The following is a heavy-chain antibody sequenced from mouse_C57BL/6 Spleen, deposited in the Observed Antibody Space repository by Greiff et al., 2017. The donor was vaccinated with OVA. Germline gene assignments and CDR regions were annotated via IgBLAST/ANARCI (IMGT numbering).Heavy chain of an antibody. CDR1: GYTFTSYW. CDR3: ARYSNYVWYFDV. Sequence: VQLQQSGTELVKPGASVKLSCKASGYTFTSYWMHWVKQRPGQGLEWIGNINPSNGGTNYNEKFKSKATLTVDKSSSTAYMQLSSLTSEDSAVYYCARYSNYVWYFDVWGTGTTVTVSS. J-gene: IGHJ1*03. V-gene: IGHV1-53*01. D-gene: IGHD2-5*01. CDR2: INPSNGGT.